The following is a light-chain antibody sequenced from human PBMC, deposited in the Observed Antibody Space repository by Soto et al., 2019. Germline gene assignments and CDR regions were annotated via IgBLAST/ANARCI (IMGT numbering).Light chain of an antibody. CDR2: AAS. CDR3: QQSYTTPRT. CDR1: QSISSY. V-gene: IGKV1-39*01. Sequence: DIQMTQSPSSLAASVGDRVTITCRASQSISSYLNWYQQKPGKAPKFLIYAASSLQSGVPSRFSGSGSGTDFTLTISSLQTEDFATYYCQQSYTTPRTFGQGTRLEIK. J-gene: IGKJ5*01.